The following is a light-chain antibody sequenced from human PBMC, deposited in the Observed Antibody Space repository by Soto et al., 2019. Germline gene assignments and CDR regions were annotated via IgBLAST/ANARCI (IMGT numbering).Light chain of an antibody. CDR2: KAS. J-gene: IGKJ1*01. CDR3: QHYDSYSDA. CDR1: QTISSW. V-gene: IGKV1-5*03. Sequence: DIQMTQSPSTLSGSVGDRVTITCRASQTISSWLAWYQQKPGKAPKLLIYKASTLKSGVPSRFSGSGSGTEFTLTISSLQPDDFATYHCQHYDSYSDAFGQGTKVELK.